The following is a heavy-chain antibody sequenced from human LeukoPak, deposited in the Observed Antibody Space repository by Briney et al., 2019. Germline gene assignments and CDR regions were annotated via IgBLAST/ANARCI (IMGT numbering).Heavy chain of an antibody. CDR1: GYTFTRYY. Sequence: ASVKVSCKASGYTFTRYYMHWVRQAPGQGLEWMGRINPNSGGTKYAQKFQGRVTMTRDTSTSTAYMELSRLRSDDTAVYYCARVHRGYSSCWYEPNWFDPWGQGTLVTVSS. CDR3: ARVHRGYSSCWYEPNWFDP. D-gene: IGHD6-19*01. V-gene: IGHV1-2*06. CDR2: INPNSGGT. J-gene: IGHJ5*02.